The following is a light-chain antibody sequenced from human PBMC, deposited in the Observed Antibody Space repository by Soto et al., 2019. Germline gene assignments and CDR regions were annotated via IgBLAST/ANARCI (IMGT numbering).Light chain of an antibody. V-gene: IGLV2-8*01. Sequence: QSALTQPPSASGSPGQSVTISCTGTSSDVGGYNYVSWYQHHPGKAPKLTIYEVSKRPSGVPDRFSGSKSGKTASLTVSGLQAEDEANYYCTSYAGSNNFGVFGGGTKLTVL. CDR3: TSYAGSNNFGV. J-gene: IGLJ2*01. CDR1: SSDVGGYNY. CDR2: EVS.